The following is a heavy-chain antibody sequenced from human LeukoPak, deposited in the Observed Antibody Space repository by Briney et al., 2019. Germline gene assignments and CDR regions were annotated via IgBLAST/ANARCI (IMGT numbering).Heavy chain of an antibody. V-gene: IGHV3-66*01. CDR3: ARVTFNYFGSGDAFDI. D-gene: IGHD3-10*01. CDR2: IYSDGST. CDR1: GFTVSSNY. Sequence: GGSLRLSCAASGFTVSSNYMSWVRQAPGKGLEWVSIIYSDGSTYYADSVKGRFTISRDNSKNTLYLQMNSLRAEDTAVYYCARVTFNYFGSGDAFDIWAQGTMVTVSS. J-gene: IGHJ3*02.